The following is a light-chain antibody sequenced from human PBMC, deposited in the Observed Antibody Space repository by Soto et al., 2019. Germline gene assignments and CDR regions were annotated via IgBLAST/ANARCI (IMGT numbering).Light chain of an antibody. Sequence: EIVMTQSPATLSVSPGEIVTLSCRASQSVSSYLAWYQHKPGQPPRLLIYGASTRATGIPARFSGSGSGTDFTLTISSLQSEDSAVYFCQQCSDWPLFTFGQGTRLEIK. V-gene: IGKV3-15*01. CDR1: QSVSSY. CDR3: QQCSDWPLFT. J-gene: IGKJ5*01. CDR2: GAS.